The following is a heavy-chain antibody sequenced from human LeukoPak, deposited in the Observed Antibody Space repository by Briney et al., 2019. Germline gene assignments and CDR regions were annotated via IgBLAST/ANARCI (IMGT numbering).Heavy chain of an antibody. V-gene: IGHV3-23*01. J-gene: IGHJ3*02. CDR2: ISGSGGST. D-gene: IGHD2-8*02. CDR1: GFTFSSYA. Sequence: AGGSLRLSCAASGFTFSSYAMSWVRQAPGKGLEWVSAISGSGGSTYYADSVKGRFTISRDSSKNTLYLQMNSLRAEDTAVYYCANYLVRFLVKPLSDAFDIWGQGTMVTVSS. CDR3: ANYLVRFLVKPLSDAFDI.